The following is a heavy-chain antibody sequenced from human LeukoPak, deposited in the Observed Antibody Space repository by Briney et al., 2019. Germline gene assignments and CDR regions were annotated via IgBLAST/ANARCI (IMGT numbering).Heavy chain of an antibody. CDR1: GFTFSSYG. V-gene: IGHV3-30*02. CDR2: IRSDGSTK. Sequence: GGSLRLSCAASGFTFSSYGMHWVRQAPGKGLKWVAFIRSDGSTKYYADSVKGRFTISRDNSKNTQYLQMNSLRAEDTAVYYCAKDRPEAHFDYWGQGTLVTVSS. CDR3: AKDRPEAHFDY. D-gene: IGHD1-14*01. J-gene: IGHJ4*02.